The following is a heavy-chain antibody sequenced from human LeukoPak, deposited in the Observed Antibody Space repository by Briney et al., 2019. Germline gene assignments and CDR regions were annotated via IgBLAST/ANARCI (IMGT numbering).Heavy chain of an antibody. D-gene: IGHD5-18*01. CDR2: IYSSGST. CDR3: ATPPAMRAPPNYFQH. CDR1: GFTVSSNY. V-gene: IGHV3-53*01. J-gene: IGHJ1*01. Sequence: GGSLRLSCAASGFTVSSNYMSWVRQAPGPGLEWGSVIYSSGSTYYADSVKGRFTISRDNSKNTVFLQMSSLRADDTAMYYCATPPAMRAPPNYFQHWGQGTLVTVSS.